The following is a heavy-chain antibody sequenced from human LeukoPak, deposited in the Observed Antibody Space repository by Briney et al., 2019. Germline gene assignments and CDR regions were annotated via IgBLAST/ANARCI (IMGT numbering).Heavy chain of an antibody. D-gene: IGHD3-16*02. V-gene: IGHV1-2*02. J-gene: IGHJ6*03. CDR1: GYTFTGYY. CDR3: ARGRGDYVWGSYPWCYMDV. Sequence: GASVKVSCKASGYTFTGYYMHWVRQAPGQGLEWMGWINPNSGGTNYAQKFQGRVTMTRDTSISTAYMELSSLRSEDTAVYYCARGRGDYVWGSYPWCYMDVWGKGATVTISS. CDR2: INPNSGGT.